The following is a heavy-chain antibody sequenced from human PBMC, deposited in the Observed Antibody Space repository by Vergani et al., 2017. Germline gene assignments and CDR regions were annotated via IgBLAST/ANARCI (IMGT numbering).Heavy chain of an antibody. D-gene: IGHD3-9*01. J-gene: IGHJ5*02. Sequence: QVQLQESGPGLVKPSQTLSLTCTVSGGSISSGGYYWSWIRQHPGKGLEWIGYIYYSGSTNYNPSLKSRVTISVDTSKNQFSLKLSSVTAADTAVYYCARVEGDILTGYDNWFDPWGQGTLVTVSS. CDR3: ARVEGDILTGYDNWFDP. CDR2: IYYSGST. CDR1: GGSISSGGYY. V-gene: IGHV4-31*03.